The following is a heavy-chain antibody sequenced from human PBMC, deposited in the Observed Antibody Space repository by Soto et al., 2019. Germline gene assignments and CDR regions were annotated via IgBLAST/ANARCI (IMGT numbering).Heavy chain of an antibody. CDR2: VYHSGSA. D-gene: IGHD2-21*02. CDR1: GASMSRGGHY. CDR3: ARLNPSVVTQHAFDL. J-gene: IGHJ3*01. V-gene: IGHV4-31*03. Sequence: QVQLQESGPGLVKPSQTLSLTCTVSGASMSRGGHYWSWVRQSPGEGLEWIGYVYHSGSAYYNPSLNSRTTISVDTSKNQFYMRLTSVTAADTAMYYCARLNPSVVTQHAFDLWGQGTKVTVSS.